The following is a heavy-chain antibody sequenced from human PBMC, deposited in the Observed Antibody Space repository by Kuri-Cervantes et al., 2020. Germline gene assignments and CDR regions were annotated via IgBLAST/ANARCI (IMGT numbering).Heavy chain of an antibody. D-gene: IGHD1-26*01. J-gene: IGHJ4*02. CDR2: ISAYNGNT. Sequence: ASVKVSCKASGYTFTSYGISWVRQAPGQGLEWMGWISAYNGNTNYAQKFQGRVTMTEDTSTDTAYMELSSLRSEDTAVYYCATVLVGAADYWGQGTLVTVSS. CDR3: ATVLVGAADY. V-gene: IGHV1-18*01. CDR1: GYTFTSYG.